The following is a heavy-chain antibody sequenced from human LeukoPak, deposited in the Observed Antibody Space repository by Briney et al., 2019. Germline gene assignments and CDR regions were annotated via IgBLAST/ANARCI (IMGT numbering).Heavy chain of an antibody. CDR3: ARDVPIVVVPAAMAYYYYYYMDV. V-gene: IGHV1-18*01. D-gene: IGHD2-2*01. CDR2: ISAYNGNT. J-gene: IGHJ6*03. CDR1: GYTFTSYG. Sequence: GASVKVSCKASGYTFTSYGISWVRQAPGQGLEWMGWISAYNGNTNYAQKLQGRVTMTTETSTSTAYMELRSLRSDDTGVYYCARDVPIVVVPAAMAYYYYYYMDVWGKGTTVTVSS.